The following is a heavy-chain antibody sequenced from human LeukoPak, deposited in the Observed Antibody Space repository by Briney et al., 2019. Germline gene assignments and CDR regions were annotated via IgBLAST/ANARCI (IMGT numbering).Heavy chain of an antibody. CDR2: ISGSGGST. V-gene: IGHV3-23*01. J-gene: IGHJ4*02. Sequence: PGGSLRLSCAASGFTFNSYAMNWGRQAPGKGLEWVSGISGSGGSTDYADSVKGRFTVSRDNSKNTVYMQMNRLRAEDTAVYYCAKRSGSSGYYTLFDYWGQGTLVTVSS. CDR3: AKRSGSSGYYTLFDY. CDR1: GFTFNSYA. D-gene: IGHD3-22*01.